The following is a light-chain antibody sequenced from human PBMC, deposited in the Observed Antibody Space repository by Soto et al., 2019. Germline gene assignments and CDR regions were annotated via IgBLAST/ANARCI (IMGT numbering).Light chain of an antibody. CDR3: SSYTSSSLYV. Sequence: QSALTQPASVSGSPGQSITISYTGTSSDVGGYNYVSWYQQHPGKAPNLMIYDVSNRPSGVSNRFSGSKSGNTASLTISGLQAEDEADYYCSSYTSSSLYVFGTGTKVIVL. CDR1: SSDVGGYNY. V-gene: IGLV2-14*01. CDR2: DVS. J-gene: IGLJ1*01.